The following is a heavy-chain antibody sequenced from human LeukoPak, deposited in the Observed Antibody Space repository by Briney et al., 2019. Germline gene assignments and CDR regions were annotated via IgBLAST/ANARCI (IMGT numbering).Heavy chain of an antibody. CDR1: GLIFNDYS. CDR3: ARDHNYAFDN. V-gene: IGHV3-48*04. Sequence: GGSLRLSCAASGLIFNDYSMNWVRQAPGKGLEWISYIGIDSGNTKYADSVKGRFTISGDNAKSSLYLQMNSLRVKDTAVYYCARDHNYAFDNWGQGTLVTVSS. CDR2: IGIDSGNT. D-gene: IGHD4-11*01. J-gene: IGHJ4*02.